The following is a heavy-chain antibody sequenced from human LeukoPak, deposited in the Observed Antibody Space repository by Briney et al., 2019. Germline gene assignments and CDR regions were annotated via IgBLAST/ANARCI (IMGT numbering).Heavy chain of an antibody. D-gene: IGHD2-8*01. CDR2: INPSGGST. J-gene: IGHJ6*02. Sequence: ASVKVSCKASGYTFTSYYMHWVRQAPGQGLGWMGIINPSGGSTSYAQKFQDRVTMTRDTSTSTVYMELSSLKSEDTAVYYCAREDVVLVDAVRYYYYGMDVWGQGTTVTVSS. CDR3: AREDVVLVDAVRYYYYGMDV. V-gene: IGHV1-46*01. CDR1: GYTFTSYY.